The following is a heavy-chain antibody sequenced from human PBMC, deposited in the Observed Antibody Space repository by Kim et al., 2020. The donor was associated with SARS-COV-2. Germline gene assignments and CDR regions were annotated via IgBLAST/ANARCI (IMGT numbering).Heavy chain of an antibody. CDR3: AKKKSPESGVGSYFDS. D-gene: IGHD3-10*01. V-gene: IGHV3-43*01. Sequence: SVNGRFTISRDSSKNSLYLQMNSLRTEDSALYYCAKKKSPESGVGSYFDSWGQGTLVTVSS. J-gene: IGHJ4*02.